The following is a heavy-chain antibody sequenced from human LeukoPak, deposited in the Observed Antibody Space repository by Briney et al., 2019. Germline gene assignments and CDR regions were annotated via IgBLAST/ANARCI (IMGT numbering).Heavy chain of an antibody. CDR1: GFTFSTFA. CDR2: ISGSGGST. CDR3: ARETDSTLFDY. J-gene: IGHJ4*02. Sequence: GGSLRLSCAASGFTFSTFAMIWVRQPPGKGLEWVSAISGSGGSTYYADSVKGRFTISRDNSKNTLYLQMNSLRAEDTAVYFCARETDSTLFDYWGQGTLVTVSS. D-gene: IGHD2-2*01. V-gene: IGHV3-23*01.